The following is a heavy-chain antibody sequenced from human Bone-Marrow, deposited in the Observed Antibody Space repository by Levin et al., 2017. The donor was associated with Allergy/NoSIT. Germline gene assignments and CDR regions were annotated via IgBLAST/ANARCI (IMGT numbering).Heavy chain of an antibody. D-gene: IGHD1-26*01. J-gene: IGHJ3*02. CDR1: GFSLNTSGMC. CDR2: IDWDDDK. Sequence: RTSGPTLVKPTQTLTLTCTFSGFSLNTSGMCVSWIRQPPGKALEWLARIDWDDDKYYSISLKTRLTISKDTSKNQVVLTMTNMAPVDTATYSCARPAQDLLLAAFDIWGQGTMVTVSS. CDR3: ARPAQDLLLAAFDI. V-gene: IGHV2-70*11.